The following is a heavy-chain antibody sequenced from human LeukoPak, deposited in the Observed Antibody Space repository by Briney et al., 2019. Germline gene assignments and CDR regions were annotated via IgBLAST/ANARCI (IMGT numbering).Heavy chain of an antibody. V-gene: IGHV3-53*01. CDR2: LYSGGDT. CDR3: ARVGDHYHWYFDL. Sequence: SGVSLRVSCAASGFTVGTKYMNWVRQAPGKGLVWVSILYSGGDTYYADSVKGRFTISRDNSRTTPSLQMNSLRVEDTAVYYCARVGDHYHWYFDLWGRGTLVTVSS. CDR1: GFTVGTKY. J-gene: IGHJ2*01. D-gene: IGHD3-10*01.